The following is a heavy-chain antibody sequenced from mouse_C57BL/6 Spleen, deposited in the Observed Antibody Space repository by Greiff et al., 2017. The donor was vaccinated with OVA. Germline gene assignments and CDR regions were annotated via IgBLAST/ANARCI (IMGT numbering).Heavy chain of an antibody. V-gene: IGHV14-3*01. J-gene: IGHJ4*01. CDR1: GFNIKNTY. CDR2: IDPANGNT. Sequence: VQLQQSVAELVRPGASVKLSCTASGFNIKNTYMHWVKQRPEQGLEWIGRIDPANGNTKYAPKFQGKATITADTSSNTAYLQLSSLTSEDTAIYYCARGVYYDYGDYYAMDYWGQGTSVTVSS. D-gene: IGHD2-4*01. CDR3: ARGVYYDYGDYYAMDY.